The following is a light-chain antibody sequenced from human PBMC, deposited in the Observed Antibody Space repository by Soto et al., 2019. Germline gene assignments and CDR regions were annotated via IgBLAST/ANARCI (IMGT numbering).Light chain of an antibody. CDR1: STDVGGYNY. CDR3: SSYTSRSTLV. J-gene: IGLJ2*01. V-gene: IGLV2-14*03. CDR2: DVT. Sequence: QSVLTQPASVSGSPGQSITISCTGTSTDVGGYNYVSWYQHHPGKAPKLMIYDVTIRPSGVSNRFSGSKSANTASLTISGLQAEDEADYYCSSYTSRSTLVFGGGTKLTVL.